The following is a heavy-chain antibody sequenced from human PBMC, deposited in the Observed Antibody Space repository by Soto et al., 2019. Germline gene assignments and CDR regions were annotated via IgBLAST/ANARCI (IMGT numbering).Heavy chain of an antibody. CDR1: GYSFTSYL. CDR3: ARRAHMSRRGETFSYYYYGMDV. CDR2: IDPIDSYT. D-gene: IGHD3-16*01. Sequence: GESLKISCNGSGYSFTSYLISWVRQMPGKGLEWMGRIDPIDSYTNYSPSFQGHVTISADKSISTAYLQWSSLKASDTAMYYCARRAHMSRRGETFSYYYYGMDVWGQGTTVTVS. J-gene: IGHJ6*02. V-gene: IGHV5-10-1*01.